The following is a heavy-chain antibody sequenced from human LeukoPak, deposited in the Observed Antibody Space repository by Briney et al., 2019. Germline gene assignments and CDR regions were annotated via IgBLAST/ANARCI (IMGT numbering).Heavy chain of an antibody. V-gene: IGHV3-48*03. Sequence: PGGSLRLSCAASGFTFSSYEMNWVRQAPGKGLEWVSYISSSGSTIYYADSVKGRLTISRDNAKNSLYLQMNSLRAEDTAVYYCARDLSVAGGFDYWGQGTLVTVSS. J-gene: IGHJ4*02. CDR2: ISSSGSTI. D-gene: IGHD6-19*01. CDR3: ARDLSVAGGFDY. CDR1: GFTFSSYE.